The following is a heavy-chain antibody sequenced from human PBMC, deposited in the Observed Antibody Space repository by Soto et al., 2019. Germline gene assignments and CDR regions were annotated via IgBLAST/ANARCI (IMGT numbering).Heavy chain of an antibody. J-gene: IGHJ6*02. V-gene: IGHV2-5*02. CDR2: IYWDDDK. Sequence: QITLKESGPTVVKPTQTLTLTCSFSGFSLSTTGMGVGWIRQPPGMALEWLALIYWDDDKRYSPSLKNRLTITKDISKNQVVLTMTNMDPVDTATYFCAHSQHYCIGGSCYYYYGMDVWGQGTTVTVSS. CDR3: AHSQHYCIGGSCYYYYGMDV. D-gene: IGHD2-15*01. CDR1: GFSLSTTGMG.